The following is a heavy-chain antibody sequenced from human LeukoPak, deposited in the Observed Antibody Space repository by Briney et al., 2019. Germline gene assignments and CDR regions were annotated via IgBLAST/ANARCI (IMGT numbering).Heavy chain of an antibody. D-gene: IGHD2-8*01. CDR3: AKDTAIGRYCTNGVSSPFDY. Sequence: PGGSLRLSCAGSGFTFSSYAMSWVRQAPGKGLEWVSAISDTGATTNDADSVKGRFTISRDNSRSTLYLQMNSLRAEDTTLYYCAKDTAIGRYCTNGVSSPFDYWGQGTLVTVSS. CDR1: GFTFSSYA. J-gene: IGHJ4*02. V-gene: IGHV3-23*01. CDR2: ISDTGATT.